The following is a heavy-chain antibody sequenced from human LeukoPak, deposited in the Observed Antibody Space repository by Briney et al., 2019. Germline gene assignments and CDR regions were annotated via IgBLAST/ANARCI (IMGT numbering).Heavy chain of an antibody. Sequence: PGGSLRLSCAASGFTFSSYSMSWVRQAPGKGLEWVSSISSSSSYIYYADSVKGRFTISRDNAKNSLYLQMNSLRAEDTAVYYCARLMLWFGELQPADYWGQGTLVTVSS. V-gene: IGHV3-21*01. D-gene: IGHD3-10*01. J-gene: IGHJ4*02. CDR1: GFTFSSYS. CDR3: ARLMLWFGELQPADY. CDR2: ISSSSSYI.